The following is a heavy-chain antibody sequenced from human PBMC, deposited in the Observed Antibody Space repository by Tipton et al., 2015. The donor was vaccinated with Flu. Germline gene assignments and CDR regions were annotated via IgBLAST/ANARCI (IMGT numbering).Heavy chain of an antibody. CDR1: GYIFSSYG. CDR2: SSVYNGDT. D-gene: IGHD3-3*01. CDR3: ARDLLGVFGGMDV. J-gene: IGHJ6*02. Sequence: QVQLVQSGAEVKTPGASVKVACKTTGYIFSSYGISRVRQAPGQGLQWLGWSSVYNGDTLYAQNFQHRVTLSTDTSTATAYMDRRSLTSEDTAVYYCARDLLGVFGGMDVWGQGTTVTVSS. V-gene: IGHV1-18*01.